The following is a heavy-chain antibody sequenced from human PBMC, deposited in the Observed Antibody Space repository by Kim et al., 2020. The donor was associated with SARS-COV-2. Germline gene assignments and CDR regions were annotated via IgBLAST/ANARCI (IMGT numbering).Heavy chain of an antibody. CDR2: IIPILGIA. D-gene: IGHD5-12*01. CDR3: GYAGGCYYYYYGLDV. V-gene: IGHV1-69*04. Sequence: SVKVSCKASGGTFSSYAISWVRQAPGQGLEWMGRIIPILGIANYAQKFQGRVTITADKSTSTAYMELSSLRSEDTAVYYCGYAGGCYYYYYGLDVWGQRTTVSVSS. CDR1: GGTFSSYA. J-gene: IGHJ6*02.